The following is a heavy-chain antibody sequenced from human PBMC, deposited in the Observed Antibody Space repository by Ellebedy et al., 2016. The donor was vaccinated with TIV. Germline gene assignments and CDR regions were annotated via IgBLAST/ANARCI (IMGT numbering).Heavy chain of an antibody. CDR2: ISGSGGST. V-gene: IGHV3-23*01. D-gene: IGHD3-3*01. Sequence: GGSLRLXXAASGFTFSSYAMSWVRQAPGKGLEWVSTISGSGGSTYYADSVKGRFTISRDNSKNTLYLQMNSLRAEDTAVYYCAKGSGLSYFYYWGQGTLVTVSS. J-gene: IGHJ4*02. CDR1: GFTFSSYA. CDR3: AKGSGLSYFYY.